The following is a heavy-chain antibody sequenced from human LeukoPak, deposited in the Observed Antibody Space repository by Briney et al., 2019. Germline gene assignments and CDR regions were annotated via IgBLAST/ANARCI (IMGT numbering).Heavy chain of an antibody. CDR1: GGSISSSSYY. J-gene: IGHJ5*02. CDR3: ARDIGYSSGSFWFDP. D-gene: IGHD6-19*01. Sequence: SETLSLTCTVSGGSISSSSYYWGWIRQPPGKGLEWIGSIYYSGSTYYNPSLKSRVTISVDTSKNQFSLKLSSVTAADTAVYYCARDIGYSSGSFWFDPWGQGTLVTVSS. V-gene: IGHV4-39*07. CDR2: IYYSGST.